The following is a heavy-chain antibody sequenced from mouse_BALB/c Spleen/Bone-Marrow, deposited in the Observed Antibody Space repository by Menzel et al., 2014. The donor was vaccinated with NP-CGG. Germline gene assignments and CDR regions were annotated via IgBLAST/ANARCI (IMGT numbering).Heavy chain of an antibody. J-gene: IGHJ3*01. CDR2: IYPGSGST. CDR1: GYTFTSYW. CDR3: TKGLPSAY. V-gene: IGHV1S22*01. Sequence: LQQSGSELVRPGASVKLSCKASGYTFTSYWMHWVKQRPGQGLEWTGNIYPGSGSTNYDEKFKSKATLTVDTSSSTAYMQLSSLTSEDSAVYYCTKGLPSAYWGQGTLVTVSA. D-gene: IGHD2-4*01.